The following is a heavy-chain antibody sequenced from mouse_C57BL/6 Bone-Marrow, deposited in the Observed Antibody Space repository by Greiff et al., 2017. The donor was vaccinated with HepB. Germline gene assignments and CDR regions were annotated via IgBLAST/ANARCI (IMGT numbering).Heavy chain of an antibody. CDR3: ARDGGY. V-gene: IGHV5-4*01. Sequence: EVMLVESGGGLVKPGGSLKLSCAASGFTFSSYAMSWVRQTPEKRLEWVATISAGGSYTYYPENVKGRFTISRDKAKNNLYLQMSHLKSEDTAMYYCARDGGYWGQGTTLTVSS. CDR2: ISAGGSYT. CDR1: GFTFSSYA. J-gene: IGHJ2*01.